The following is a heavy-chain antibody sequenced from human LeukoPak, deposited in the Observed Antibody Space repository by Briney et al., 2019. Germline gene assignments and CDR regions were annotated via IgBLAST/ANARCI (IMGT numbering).Heavy chain of an antibody. CDR3: ARGPLIAYYFDY. D-gene: IGHD2-21*01. CDR2: TNHSGGT. J-gene: IGHJ4*02. CDR1: GGSFSGYY. V-gene: IGHV4-34*01. Sequence: SETLSLTCAVYGGSFSGYYWSWIRQPPGKGLEWIGETNHSGGTKYNPSLKSRVTISVDTSKNQFSLKLSSVTAADTAVYYCARGPLIAYYFDYWGQGTLVTVSS.